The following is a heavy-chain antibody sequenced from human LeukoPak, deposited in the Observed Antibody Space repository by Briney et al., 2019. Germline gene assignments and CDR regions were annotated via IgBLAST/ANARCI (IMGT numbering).Heavy chain of an antibody. CDR2: INSDGSSR. CDR3: ARDQTINYYYYMDV. Sequence: GGSLRLSCAASGFTFTSYWMYWVRQAPGKGLVWVSRINSDGSSRTYADSVKGRFTISRDNAKNTLYLQMNSLRAEDTAVYYCARDQTINYYYYMDVWGKGTTVTVSS. J-gene: IGHJ6*03. V-gene: IGHV3-74*01. CDR1: GFTFTSYW. D-gene: IGHD4/OR15-4a*01.